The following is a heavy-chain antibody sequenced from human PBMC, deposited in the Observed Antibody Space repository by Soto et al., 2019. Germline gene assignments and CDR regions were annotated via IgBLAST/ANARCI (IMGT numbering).Heavy chain of an antibody. CDR1: GYTLTELS. CDR3: ATGREDCSSTSCTNWFDP. Sequence: ASVKVSCKVSGYTLTELSMHWVRQAPGKGLEWMGGFDPEDGETIYAQKFQGRVTMTEDTSTDTAYMELSSLRSEDTAVYYCATGREDCSSTSCTNWFDPWGQGTLVTVSS. CDR2: FDPEDGET. V-gene: IGHV1-24*01. D-gene: IGHD2-2*01. J-gene: IGHJ5*02.